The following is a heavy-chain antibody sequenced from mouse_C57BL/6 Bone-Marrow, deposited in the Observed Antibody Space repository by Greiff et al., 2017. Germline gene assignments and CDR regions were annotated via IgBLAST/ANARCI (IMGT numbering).Heavy chain of an antibody. CDR1: GYTFTSSG. Sequence: VKVVESGAELARPGASVKLSCKASGYTFTSSGISWVKQRTGQGLEWIGEIYPRSGNTYYNEKSKGKATLTADKSSSTAYMELRSLTSEDSAVYFCAREGYYGNYAMDYWGQGTSVTVSS. J-gene: IGHJ4*01. V-gene: IGHV1-81*01. CDR2: IYPRSGNT. CDR3: AREGYYGNYAMDY. D-gene: IGHD1-1*01.